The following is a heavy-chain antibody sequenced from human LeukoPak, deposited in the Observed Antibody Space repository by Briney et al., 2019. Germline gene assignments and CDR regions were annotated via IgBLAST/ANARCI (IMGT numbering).Heavy chain of an antibody. V-gene: IGHV4-4*02. Sequence: SETLSLTCAVSGASISSSNWSSWVRQPPGKGLEWIGEIYHSGNTNYNPSLKSRVTISLDPSKNKNQFSLNLTSVTAADTAVYYCARSNDDGDPLRDWGQGTLVTVSS. D-gene: IGHD4-17*01. CDR1: GASISSSNW. J-gene: IGHJ4*02. CDR2: IYHSGNT. CDR3: ARSNDDGDPLRD.